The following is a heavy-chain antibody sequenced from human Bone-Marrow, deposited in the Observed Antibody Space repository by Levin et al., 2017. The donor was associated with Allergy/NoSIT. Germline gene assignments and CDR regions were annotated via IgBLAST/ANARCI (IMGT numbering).Heavy chain of an antibody. CDR3: AGYCSGGSCYPRLGFGYYFDY. Sequence: SETLSLTCTVSGGSISSGGYYWSWIRPHPGKGLEWIVYIYYSGITYSNPSLKSRVTISVDTSKNLFSLKLSSVTAADTAVYYCAGYCSGGSCYPRLGFGYYFDYWGQGTLVTVSS. D-gene: IGHD2-15*01. CDR1: GGSISSGGYY. CDR2: IYYSGIT. J-gene: IGHJ4*02. V-gene: IGHV4-31*03.